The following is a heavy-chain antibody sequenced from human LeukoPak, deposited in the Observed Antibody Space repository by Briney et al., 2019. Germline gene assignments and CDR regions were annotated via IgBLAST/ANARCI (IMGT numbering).Heavy chain of an antibody. CDR1: GDSISSGAY. V-gene: IGHV4-39*01. CDR2: IYYTGST. Sequence: SETLSLTCSVSGDSISSGAYWGWIRQPPGKGLEWIGSIYYTGSTYYNPSLRSRVTISVDTSKNQFSLKLRSVTAADTAVYHCARPQHDYGDYYSWGQGTLVTVSS. J-gene: IGHJ4*02. CDR3: ARPQHDYGDYYS. D-gene: IGHD4-17*01.